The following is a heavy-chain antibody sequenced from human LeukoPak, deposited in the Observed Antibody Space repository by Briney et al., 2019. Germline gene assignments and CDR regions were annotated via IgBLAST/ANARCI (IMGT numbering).Heavy chain of an antibody. V-gene: IGHV4-39*07. D-gene: IGHD3-3*01. Sequence: PSETLSLTCTVSGGSISSSSYYWGWIRQPPGKGLEWIGSIYYSGSTYYNPSLKSRVTISVDTSKNQFSLKLSSVTAADTAVYYCASHMYYYDSPRGGNDYWGQGTLVTVSS. J-gene: IGHJ4*02. CDR3: ASHMYYYDSPRGGNDY. CDR1: GGSISSSSYY. CDR2: IYYSGST.